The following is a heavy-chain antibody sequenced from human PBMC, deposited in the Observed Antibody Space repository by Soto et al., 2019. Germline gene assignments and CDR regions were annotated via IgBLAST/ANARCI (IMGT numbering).Heavy chain of an antibody. D-gene: IGHD3-16*01. J-gene: IGHJ6*01. V-gene: IGHV1-3*01. Sequence: QVQLVQSGAEVKNPGASVKVSCKASGYTFTSYAMHWVRQAPGQRLEWMGWINAGNGNTKYSQKFQGRVTITRDTSASTSYMDLSSLRSEDTDVDSCARDKAGLPGNYYYGMDVWGQGTTVTVSS. CDR3: ARDKAGLPGNYYYGMDV. CDR1: GYTFTSYA. CDR2: INAGNGNT.